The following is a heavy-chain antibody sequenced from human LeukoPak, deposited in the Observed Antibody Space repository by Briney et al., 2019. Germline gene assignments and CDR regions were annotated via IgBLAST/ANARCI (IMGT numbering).Heavy chain of an antibody. D-gene: IGHD2-2*01. J-gene: IGHJ4*02. CDR1: GFTFSNYG. V-gene: IGHV3-33*06. CDR2: IWYDASNK. CDR3: AKDLRGSSTGWPTFNY. Sequence: GGSLRLSCAASGFTFSNYGMHWVRQAPGKGLEWVAVIWYDASNKYYVDSVKGRFTISRDNSKNTVYLQMNSLRAEDTAVYYCAKDLRGSSTGWPTFNYWGQGTLVTVSS.